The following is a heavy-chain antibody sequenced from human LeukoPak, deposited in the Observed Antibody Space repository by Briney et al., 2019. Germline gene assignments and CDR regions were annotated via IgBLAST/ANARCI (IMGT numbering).Heavy chain of an antibody. D-gene: IGHD3-22*01. V-gene: IGHV3-23*01. Sequence: GGSLRLSCVVSGIIFRDAWMNWVRQAPGKGLEWVSAISGSGGSTYYADSVKGRFTISRDNSKNTLYLQMNSLRAEDTAVYYCAKTYYYDSSGYVYYYYGMDVWGQGTTVTVSS. CDR2: ISGSGGST. J-gene: IGHJ6*02. CDR3: AKTYYYDSSGYVYYYYGMDV. CDR1: GIIFRDA.